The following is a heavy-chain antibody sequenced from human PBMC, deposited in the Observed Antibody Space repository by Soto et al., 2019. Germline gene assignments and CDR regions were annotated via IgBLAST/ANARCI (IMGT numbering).Heavy chain of an antibody. D-gene: IGHD5-18*01. CDR2: IYWDDDK. CDR3: AHLPWKQLWPRAPVVY. CDR1: GFSLSTSGVG. Sequence: SGPTLVNPTQTLTLTCTFPGFSLSTSGVGVGWIRQPPGKALEWLGVIYWDDDKRYRPSLKSRLTITRDTSKNQLVLTMTNMDPVDTATYYCAHLPWKQLWPRAPVVYWGQGTPVTV. V-gene: IGHV2-5*02. J-gene: IGHJ4*02.